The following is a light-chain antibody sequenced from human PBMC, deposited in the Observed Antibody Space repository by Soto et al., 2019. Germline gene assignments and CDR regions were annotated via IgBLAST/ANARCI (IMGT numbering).Light chain of an antibody. J-gene: IGKJ1*01. CDR1: QSVSGN. Sequence: EIVMTQSPATLSVSPGERATLSCRASQSVSGNLAWYQQKPGQAPRLLIYGASTRATGIPAKFSGSGSGTEFTLTISSLQSEDFAVYYCQQYNNWPPWTFGQGTKVEIK. CDR2: GAS. CDR3: QQYNNWPPWT. V-gene: IGKV3-15*01.